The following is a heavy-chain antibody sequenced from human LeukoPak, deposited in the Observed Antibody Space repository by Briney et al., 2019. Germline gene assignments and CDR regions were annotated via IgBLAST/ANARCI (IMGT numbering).Heavy chain of an antibody. J-gene: IGHJ3*02. V-gene: IGHV4-59*01. D-gene: IGHD3-3*01. CDR1: GGSISSYY. CDR2: IYYSGST. Sequence: PSETLSLTCTVSGGSISSYYWSWIRQPPGKGLEWIGYIYYSGSTNYNPSLKSRVTISVDTSKNQFSLKLSSVTAADTAVYYCARRTYDLWSGDYTGAFDIWGQGTMVTISS. CDR3: ARRTYDLWSGDYTGAFDI.